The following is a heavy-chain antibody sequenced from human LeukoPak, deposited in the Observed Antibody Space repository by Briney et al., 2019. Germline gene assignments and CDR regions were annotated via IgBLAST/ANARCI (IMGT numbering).Heavy chain of an antibody. Sequence: ASVKVSCKASGYTFTSYDINWVRQATGQGLEWMGWMNPNSGNTGYAQKFQGRVTMTRDTSTGTVYMELSSLRSEDTAVYYCARDLGGGFIAAAGTIDYWGQGTLVTVSS. J-gene: IGHJ4*02. CDR2: MNPNSGNT. CDR3: ARDLGGGFIAAAGTIDY. V-gene: IGHV1-8*01. CDR1: GYTFTSYD. D-gene: IGHD6-13*01.